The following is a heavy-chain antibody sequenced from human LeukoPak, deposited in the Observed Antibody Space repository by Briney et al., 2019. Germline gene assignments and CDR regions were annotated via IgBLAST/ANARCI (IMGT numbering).Heavy chain of an antibody. CDR2: ITGSGSST. CDR3: AKNRYCSGNTCFKDAFDI. Sequence: GGSLRLSCAASGFTFNNYGMNWVRQAPGKGLEWVSLITGSGSSTFYADSVKGRFTISRGNSKNTLYLEMNGLRAEDTAMYYCAKNRYCSGNTCFKDAFDIWGQGTMVTVSS. V-gene: IGHV3-23*01. CDR1: GFTFNNYG. D-gene: IGHD2-15*01. J-gene: IGHJ3*02.